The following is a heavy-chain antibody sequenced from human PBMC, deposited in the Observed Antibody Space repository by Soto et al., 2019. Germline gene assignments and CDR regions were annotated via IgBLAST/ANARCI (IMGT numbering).Heavy chain of an antibody. CDR2: INPSGGST. CDR1: GYTFTSYY. V-gene: IGHV1-46*01. J-gene: IGHJ4*02. D-gene: IGHD2-21*02. CDR3: GQAIVGVTAPNPYLDY. Sequence: ASVKVSCKASGYTFTSYYMHWVRQAPGQGLEWMGIINPSGGSTSYAQKFQGRVTMTRDTSTSTVYMELSSLRSEDTAVYYCGQAIVGVTAPNPYLDYGGKGTLVTVSS.